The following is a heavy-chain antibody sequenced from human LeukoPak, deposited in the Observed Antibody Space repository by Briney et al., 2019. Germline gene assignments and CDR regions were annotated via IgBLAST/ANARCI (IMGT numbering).Heavy chain of an antibody. D-gene: IGHD4/OR15-4a*01. J-gene: IGHJ6*03. CDR1: GGSISSYY. V-gene: IGHV4-4*07. CDR3: AREFYGAYYYYMDV. Sequence: SETLSLTCAVSGGSISSYYWSWIRQPAGKGLEWIGRIYTSGSTNYNPSLKSRVTMSVDTSKNQFSLKLSSETAADTAVYYCAREFYGAYYYYMDVWGKGTTVTISS. CDR2: IYTSGST.